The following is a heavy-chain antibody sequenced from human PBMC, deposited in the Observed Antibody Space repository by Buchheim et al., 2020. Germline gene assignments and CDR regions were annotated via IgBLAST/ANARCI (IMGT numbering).Heavy chain of an antibody. Sequence: DVQLLQSGGGLVQPGGSLRLSCAVSGFTFSSYAMTWVRQAPGKGLEWVSAISSGGIRYYAYSVKGRVNISSDNSKNTLYLQMNSLRAEDTAVYYCAKDVVASGSEYFQHWGLGTL. CDR2: ISSGGIR. D-gene: IGHD2-2*01. J-gene: IGHJ1*01. V-gene: IGHV3-23*01. CDR3: AKDVVASGSEYFQH. CDR1: GFTFSSYA.